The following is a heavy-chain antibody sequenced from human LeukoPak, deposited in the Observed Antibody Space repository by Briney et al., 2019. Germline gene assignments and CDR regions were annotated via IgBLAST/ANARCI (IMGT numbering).Heavy chain of an antibody. D-gene: IGHD1-1*01. CDR3: AREGPTLWNYFDS. CDR2: IKPDGSAD. Sequence: PGGSLRLSCAASGFTFSNYWMSWVRQAPGKGLEWVANIKPDGSADYYVNSLKGRFTISRDNAKSSLFLEMISLTAEDTAVYYCAREGPTLWNYFDSWGQGTLVTVSS. J-gene: IGHJ4*02. V-gene: IGHV3-7*01. CDR1: GFTFSNYW.